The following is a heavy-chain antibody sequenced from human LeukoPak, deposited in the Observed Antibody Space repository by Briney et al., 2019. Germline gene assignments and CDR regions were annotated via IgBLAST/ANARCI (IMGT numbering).Heavy chain of an antibody. J-gene: IGHJ4*02. CDR3: ARDGDPISAAGTMSDY. D-gene: IGHD6-13*01. Sequence: GGSLRLSCAASGFTFSSYAMHWVRQAPGKGLEWVASILYDGGDNYYAGSAKGRFTISRDNSKKTLYLQMNSLRPEDTAVYFCARDGDPISAAGTMSDYWGLGTLVTVSS. CDR1: GFTFSSYA. CDR2: ILYDGGDN. V-gene: IGHV3-30*04.